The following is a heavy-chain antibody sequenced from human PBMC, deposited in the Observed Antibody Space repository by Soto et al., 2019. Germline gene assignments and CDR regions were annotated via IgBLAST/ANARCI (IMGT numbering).Heavy chain of an antibody. CDR1: GYTFIGYY. Sequence: QVQLVQSGAEVKKPGASVKVSCKASGYTFIGYYIPWVRQAPGQGLEWMGWINPNSGVAKYSQKFQAWVTMTSDTSISTADMELSRLKSDDTALYYCARSGGGYDLGDYWGQGTLVTVSS. V-gene: IGHV1-2*04. CDR3: ARSGGGYDLGDY. J-gene: IGHJ4*02. CDR2: INPNSGVA. D-gene: IGHD5-12*01.